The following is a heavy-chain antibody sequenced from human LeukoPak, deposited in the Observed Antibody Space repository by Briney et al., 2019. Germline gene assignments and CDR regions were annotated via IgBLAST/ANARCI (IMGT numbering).Heavy chain of an antibody. CDR1: GFKFDDFG. J-gene: IGHJ4*02. CDR2: INWNGGST. CDR3: ATRVPYTGYNS. D-gene: IGHD5-12*01. V-gene: IGHV3-20*04. Sequence: PGGSLRLSCAASGFKFDDFGMAWVRQGPGKGLEWVSGINWNGGSTGYADSVAGRFTISRDNAKKSLSLQMDSLRVEDTAFYYCATRVPYTGYNSWGQGTLVTVSS.